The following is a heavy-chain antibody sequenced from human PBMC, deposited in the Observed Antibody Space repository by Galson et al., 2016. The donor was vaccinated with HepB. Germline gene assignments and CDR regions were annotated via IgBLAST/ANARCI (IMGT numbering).Heavy chain of an antibody. J-gene: IGHJ4*02. V-gene: IGHV3-23*01. CDR1: GFTFNSYT. CDR2: FISNGDST. D-gene: IGHD4-17*01. Sequence: SLRLSCAASGFTFNSYTMSWVRQAPGKGLEWVSAFISNGDSTYYADSVRGRFTISGDSSKNTLYLQMNSLRVDDTAVYYCARWGPYGDLDYWGQGTRVTVSS. CDR3: ARWGPYGDLDY.